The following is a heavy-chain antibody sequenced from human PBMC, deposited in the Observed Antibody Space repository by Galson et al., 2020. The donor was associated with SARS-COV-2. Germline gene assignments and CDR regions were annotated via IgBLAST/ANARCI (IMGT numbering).Heavy chain of an antibody. CDR2: FYSAEDR. Sequence: SETLSLTCTVSGWPLSSGGYYWSWLRQPAGKGLEWIGRFYSAEDRKYNPSLGSRVTMSIDTSKNQFSLDLRSVTPADSAVYFCARAAYSSGWFANFDYCGQGALVTVAS. CDR3: ARAAYSSGWFANFDY. CDR1: GWPLSSGGYY. D-gene: IGHD6-19*01. V-gene: IGHV4-61*02. J-gene: IGHJ4*02.